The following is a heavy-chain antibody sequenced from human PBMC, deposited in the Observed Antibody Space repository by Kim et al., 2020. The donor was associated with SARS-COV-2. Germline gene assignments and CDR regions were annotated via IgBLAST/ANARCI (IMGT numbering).Heavy chain of an antibody. CDR2: INSDGSST. Sequence: GGSLRLSCAASGFTFSRSWMHWFRQAPGKGLVWVSRINSDGSSTSYADSVKGRFTISRDNAKNTLYLQMTSLRAEDTAVYYCARVGHLGADYWGAQLYYFDYWGQGTLVTVSS. CDR1: GFTFSRSW. CDR3: ARVGHLGADYWGAQLYYFDY. V-gene: IGHV3-74*01. D-gene: IGHD7-27*01. J-gene: IGHJ4*02.